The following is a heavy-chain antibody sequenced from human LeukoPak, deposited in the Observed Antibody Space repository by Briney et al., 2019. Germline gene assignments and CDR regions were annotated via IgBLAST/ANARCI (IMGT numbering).Heavy chain of an antibody. Sequence: PGGSLRLSCAASGFTFSSYGMHWVRQAPGKGLEWVAVIWYDGSNKYYADSVKGRFTISRDNSKNTLYLQMNSLRAEDTAVYYCARDSRYYYPSYWGQGTLVTVSS. D-gene: IGHD3-10*01. CDR2: IWYDGSNK. CDR3: ARDSRYYYPSY. V-gene: IGHV3-33*01. J-gene: IGHJ4*02. CDR1: GFTFSSYG.